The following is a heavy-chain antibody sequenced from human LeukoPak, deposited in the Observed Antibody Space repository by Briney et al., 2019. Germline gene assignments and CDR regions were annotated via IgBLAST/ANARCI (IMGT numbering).Heavy chain of an antibody. V-gene: IGHV3-11*01. CDR1: GFTFSDYY. J-gene: IGHJ6*02. CDR3: ARSSPTDYCDSRVYYYYYGMDV. Sequence: GGSLRLSCAASGFTFSDYYMSWIRQAPGKGLEWVSYISSSGSTIYYADSVKGRFTISRDNAKNSLYLQMNSLRAEDTAVYYCARSSPTDYCDSRVYYYYYGMDVWGQGTTVTVSS. D-gene: IGHD3-22*01. CDR2: ISSSGSTI.